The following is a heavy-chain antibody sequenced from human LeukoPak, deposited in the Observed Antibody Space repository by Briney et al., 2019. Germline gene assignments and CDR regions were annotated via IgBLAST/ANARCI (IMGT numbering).Heavy chain of an antibody. CDR2: ISSSDGTT. Sequence: GGSLRLSCAASGFTFSSYSMNWVRQAPGKGLEWVAYISSSDGTTHYADSVKGRFTISRDNAKNSLYLQMNNLRVEDTAVYYCARGPLNWGAHGYWGQGTLVTVSS. CDR3: ARGPLNWGAHGY. CDR1: GFTFSSYS. J-gene: IGHJ4*02. V-gene: IGHV3-48*04. D-gene: IGHD7-27*01.